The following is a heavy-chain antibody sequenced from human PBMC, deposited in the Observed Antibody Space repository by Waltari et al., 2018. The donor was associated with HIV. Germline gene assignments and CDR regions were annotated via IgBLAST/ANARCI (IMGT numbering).Heavy chain of an antibody. CDR2: MNPNSGNT. V-gene: IGHV1-8*01. J-gene: IGHJ5*02. D-gene: IGHD3-22*01. CDR1: GYTFTSYD. CDR3: ARVGYYYDSSGQGWFDP. Sequence: QVQLVQSGAEVKKPGASVKVSCKASGYTFTSYDINWVRQATGQGLEWMGWMNPNSGNTGYAQKFQGRVTMTRNTSISTAYMELSSLRSEDTAVYYCARVGYYYDSSGQGWFDPWGQGTLVTVSS.